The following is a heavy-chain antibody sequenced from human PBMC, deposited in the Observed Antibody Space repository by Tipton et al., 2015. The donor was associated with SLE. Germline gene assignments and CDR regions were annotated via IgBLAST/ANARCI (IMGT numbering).Heavy chain of an antibody. CDR3: ARTMFGVVIAIWFDP. CDR1: GYSFTSHG. CDR2: ISGNNGNT. J-gene: IGHJ5*02. V-gene: IGHV1-18*01. Sequence: QLVQSGAEVKKPGASVKVSCKTSGYSFTSHGVSWVRQAPGQGLEWMGWISGNNGNTNYAERFRGRVTMTANTSSDTAYMELRSLRPDDTAIYYCARTMFGVVIAIWFDPWGQGTLVTVSP. D-gene: IGHD3-3*01.